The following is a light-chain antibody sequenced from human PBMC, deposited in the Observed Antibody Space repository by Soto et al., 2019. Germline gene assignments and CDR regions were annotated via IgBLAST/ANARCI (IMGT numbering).Light chain of an antibody. J-gene: IGLJ3*02. Sequence: QSALTQPASVSGSPGQSIIISCNGTSSDVGGYNYVSWYQQHPGKAPKLMIYEVSNRPSGVSDRFSGSKSGNTASLTISGLQAEDEADYYCSSYTSSSTGVFGGGTKLTVL. CDR1: SSDVGGYNY. CDR2: EVS. V-gene: IGLV2-14*01. CDR3: SSYTSSSTGV.